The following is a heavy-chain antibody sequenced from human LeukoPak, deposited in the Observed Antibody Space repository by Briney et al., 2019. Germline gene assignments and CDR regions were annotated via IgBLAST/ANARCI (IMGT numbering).Heavy chain of an antibody. V-gene: IGHV3-30*18. CDR1: GFTFSSYG. CDR2: ISYDGSNK. D-gene: IGHD5-18*01. J-gene: IGHJ4*02. Sequence: RAGGSLRLSCAASGFTFSSYGMHWVRQAPGKGLEWVALISYDGSNKYYADSVKGRFTISRDNSKNTLYLQMNSLRAEDTAVYYCAKEGEYSYGRPLNYWGQGTLVTVSS. CDR3: AKEGEYSYGRPLNY.